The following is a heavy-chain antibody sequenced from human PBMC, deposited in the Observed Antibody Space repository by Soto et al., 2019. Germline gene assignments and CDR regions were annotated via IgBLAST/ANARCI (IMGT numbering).Heavy chain of an antibody. CDR1: GGTFSNYA. D-gene: IGHD5-18*01. V-gene: IGHV1-69*06. Sequence: QVQLVQSGAEVKKPGSSVKVSCKASGGTFSNYALTWVRQAPGQGLEWMGGIIPLSGTPNYAQKFQGRVTITAEKSTTTVYMELSSLRSEDTAVYYCTRGIQLWSWGQGTLVNVSS. J-gene: IGHJ5*02. CDR2: IIPLSGTP. CDR3: TRGIQLWS.